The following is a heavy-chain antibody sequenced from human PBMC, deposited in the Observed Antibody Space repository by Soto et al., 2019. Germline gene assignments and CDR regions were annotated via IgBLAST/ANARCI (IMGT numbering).Heavy chain of an antibody. CDR3: AKDQRYCSGGSCGWFDP. CDR1: GFTFSSYA. J-gene: IGHJ5*02. V-gene: IGHV3-23*01. D-gene: IGHD2-15*01. CDR2: ISGSGGST. Sequence: LRLSCAASGFTFSSYAMSWVRQAPGKGLEWVSAISGSGGSTYYADSVKGRFTISRDNSKNTLYLQMNSLRAEDTAVYYCAKDQRYCSGGSCGWFDPWGQGTLVTVSS.